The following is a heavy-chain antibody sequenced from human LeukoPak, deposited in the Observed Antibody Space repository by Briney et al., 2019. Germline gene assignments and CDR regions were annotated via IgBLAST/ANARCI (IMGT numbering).Heavy chain of an antibody. CDR2: ISSSSSYI. Sequence: GGSLRLSCAASGFTFSSYSMNWVRQAPGKGLEWVSFISSSSSYIYYADSVKGRFTISRDNAKSSLYLQMNSLRAEDTAVYYCAREGTVVTYYFDYWGQGTLVTVSS. V-gene: IGHV3-21*01. CDR3: AREGTVVTYYFDY. D-gene: IGHD4-23*01. CDR1: GFTFSSYS. J-gene: IGHJ4*02.